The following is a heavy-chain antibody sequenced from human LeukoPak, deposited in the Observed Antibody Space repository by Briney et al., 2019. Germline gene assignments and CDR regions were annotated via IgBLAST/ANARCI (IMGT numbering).Heavy chain of an antibody. V-gene: IGHV3-30*18. J-gene: IGHJ4*02. CDR2: ISYDGSNK. Sequence: PGGSLRLACAASGFTFSSYAMRWVRQAPGKGLEWVALISYDGSNKYYADSVKGRFTISRDNSKNTLYLQMNSLRAEDTAVYYCAKVGDSWGFDYWGQGTLVSVSS. D-gene: IGHD3-16*01. CDR3: AKVGDSWGFDY. CDR1: GFTFSSYA.